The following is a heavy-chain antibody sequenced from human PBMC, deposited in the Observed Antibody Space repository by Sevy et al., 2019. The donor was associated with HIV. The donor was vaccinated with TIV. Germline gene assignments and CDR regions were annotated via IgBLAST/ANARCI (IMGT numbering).Heavy chain of an antibody. D-gene: IGHD2-21*01. V-gene: IGHV3-43*01. CDR3: AKAPLRRGEVGLFDY. CDR2: ISWDGGST. Sequence: GGSLRLSCAASGFTFDDYTMHWVRQAPGKGLEWVSLISWDGGSTYYADSVKGRFTISRDNSKNSLYLQMNSLRTEDTALYYCAKAPLRRGEVGLFDYWGQGTLVTVSS. J-gene: IGHJ4*02. CDR1: GFTFDDYT.